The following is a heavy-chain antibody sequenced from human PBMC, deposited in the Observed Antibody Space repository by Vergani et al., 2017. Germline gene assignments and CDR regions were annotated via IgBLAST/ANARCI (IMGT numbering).Heavy chain of an antibody. V-gene: IGHV4-59*01. J-gene: IGHJ5*02. CDR3: ARLYDSSGP. CDR2: IYYSGST. Sequence: QVQLQQSGPGLVKPSETLSLTCTVSGGSISSYYWSWIRQPPGKGLEWIGYIYYSGSTNYNPSLKSRVTISVDTSKNQFSLKLSSVTAADTAVYYCARLYDSSGPWSQGTLVTVSS. D-gene: IGHD3-22*01. CDR1: GGSISSYY.